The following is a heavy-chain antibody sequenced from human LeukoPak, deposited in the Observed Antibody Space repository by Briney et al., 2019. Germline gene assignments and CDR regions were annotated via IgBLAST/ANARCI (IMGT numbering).Heavy chain of an antibody. J-gene: IGHJ6*02. CDR1: GGSFSGYY. V-gene: IGHV4-34*01. Sequence: SETLSLTCAVYGGSFSGYYWSWIRQPPGKGLEWIGETNHSGSTNYNPSLKSRVTISVDTSKNQFSLKLSSVTAADTAVYYCARGPAPGNGMDVWGQGTTVTVSS. CDR2: TNHSGST. CDR3: ARGPAPGNGMDV. D-gene: IGHD6-13*01.